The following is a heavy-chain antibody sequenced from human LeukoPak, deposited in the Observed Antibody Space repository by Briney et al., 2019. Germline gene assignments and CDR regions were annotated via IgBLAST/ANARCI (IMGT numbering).Heavy chain of an antibody. Sequence: SGGPLRLSCAPSGFIFSTYSMSWVRQAPGKGLEWLSFISTTGDTIYYADSVKGRFTISRDNAKNSLYLQMNSLRAEDTAVYYCARVSPYDSTAANNDYWGQGTLVIVSS. CDR2: ISTTGDTI. J-gene: IGHJ4*02. D-gene: IGHD3-22*01. CDR3: ARVSPYDSTAANNDY. V-gene: IGHV3-48*04. CDR1: GFIFSTYS.